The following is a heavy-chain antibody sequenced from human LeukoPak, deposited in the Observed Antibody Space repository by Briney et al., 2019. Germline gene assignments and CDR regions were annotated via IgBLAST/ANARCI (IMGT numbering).Heavy chain of an antibody. Sequence: GGSLRLSCAASGFTFSIDDMNWVRQAPGKGLEWVAVISYDGSNKYYADSVKGRFTISRDNSKNTLYLQMNSLRAEDTAVYYCARDMDLGIAVELDYWGQGTLVTVSS. CDR2: ISYDGSNK. D-gene: IGHD6-19*01. CDR1: GFTFSIDD. V-gene: IGHV3-30*03. CDR3: ARDMDLGIAVELDY. J-gene: IGHJ4*02.